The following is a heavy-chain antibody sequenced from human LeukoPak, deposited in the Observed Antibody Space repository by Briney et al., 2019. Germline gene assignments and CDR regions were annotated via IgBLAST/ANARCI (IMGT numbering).Heavy chain of an antibody. V-gene: IGHV1-18*01. CDR1: GYTFTSYG. CDR3: ARRVIWAAGTNWFDP. Sequence: ASVKVSCKASGYTFTSYGISWVRQAPGQGLEWMGWNSAYNGNTNYAQKLQGRVTMTTDTSTSTAYMELRSLRSDDTAVYYCARRVIWAAGTNWFDPWGQGTLVTVSS. D-gene: IGHD6-13*01. CDR2: NSAYNGNT. J-gene: IGHJ5*02.